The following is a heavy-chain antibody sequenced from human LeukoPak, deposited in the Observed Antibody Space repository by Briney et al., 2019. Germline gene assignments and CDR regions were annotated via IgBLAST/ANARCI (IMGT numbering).Heavy chain of an antibody. D-gene: IGHD4-23*01. CDR3: ARADYGGNSEAAFDI. V-gene: IGHV1-69*02. Sequence: SVKVSCKASGCTFSSYTISWVRQAPGQGLEWMGRIIPILGIANYAQKFQGRVTITADKSTSTAYMELSSLRSEDTAVYYCARADYGGNSEAAFDIWGQGTMVTVSS. CDR1: GCTFSSYT. CDR2: IIPILGIA. J-gene: IGHJ3*02.